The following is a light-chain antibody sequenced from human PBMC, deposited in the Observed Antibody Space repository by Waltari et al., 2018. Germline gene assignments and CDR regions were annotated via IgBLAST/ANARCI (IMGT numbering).Light chain of an antibody. CDR1: QDISNY. V-gene: IGKV1-33*01. Sequence: DIQLTQSPSSLSDSVGDRVTITCQACQDISNYLNWYQQKPGKAPKPLIYDASHLETGVPSRFIGSGSGTDFTFTISSLQPKDIATYYCQQYDNLPLTFGGGTKVEIK. CDR3: QQYDNLPLT. CDR2: DAS. J-gene: IGKJ4*01.